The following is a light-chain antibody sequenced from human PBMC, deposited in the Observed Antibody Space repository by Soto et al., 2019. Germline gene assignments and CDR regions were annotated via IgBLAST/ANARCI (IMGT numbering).Light chain of an antibody. J-gene: IGKJ2*01. V-gene: IGKV3-20*01. CDR2: AAS. Sequence: EIVLTQSSGTLSLSPGERAILSCRASQSVSSSYLAWYQQKPGQAPRLLIYAASSRATGIPDRFSGSGSGTDFTLTISRLEPEDFAVYYCQQYGSSPPYTFGQGTKLEIK. CDR3: QQYGSSPPYT. CDR1: QSVSSSY.